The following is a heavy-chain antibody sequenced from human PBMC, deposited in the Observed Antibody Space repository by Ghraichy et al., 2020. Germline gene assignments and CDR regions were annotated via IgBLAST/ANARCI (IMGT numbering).Heavy chain of an antibody. Sequence: SETLSLTCAVSGGSFSGYYWSWIRQPPGKGLEWIGEINHSGSTNYNPSLKSRVTISVDTSKKQFALKLSSVNAADTAVYYCARGRITIFSKVGFDYCGQGSLATVSP. J-gene: IGHJ4*02. V-gene: IGHV4-34*01. CDR3: ARGRITIFSKVGFDY. CDR2: INHSGST. CDR1: GGSFSGYY. D-gene: IGHD3-9*01.